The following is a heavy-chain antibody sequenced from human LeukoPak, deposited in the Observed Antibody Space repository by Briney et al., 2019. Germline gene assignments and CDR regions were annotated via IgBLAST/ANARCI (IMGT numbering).Heavy chain of an antibody. V-gene: IGHV4-59*12. D-gene: IGHD1-14*01. CDR2: IYQSGST. CDR3: ARGSTGTNWFDP. Sequence: SETLSLTCTVSGGSISSYYWSWIRQPPGKGLEWIGYIYQSGSTYYNPSLKSRVTISVDRSKNQFSLMLISVTAADTAVYYCARGSTGTNWFDPWGQGTLVTVSS. J-gene: IGHJ5*02. CDR1: GGSISSYY.